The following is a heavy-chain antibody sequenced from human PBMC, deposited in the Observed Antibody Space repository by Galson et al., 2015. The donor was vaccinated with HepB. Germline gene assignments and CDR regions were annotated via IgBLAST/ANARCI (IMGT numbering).Heavy chain of an antibody. V-gene: IGHV3-30-3*01. CDR2: ISYDGSNK. CDR1: GFTFSSYA. Sequence: LRLSCAASGFTFSSYAMHWVRQAPGKGLEWVAVISYDGSNKYYADSVKGRFTISRDNSKNTLYLQMNSLRAEDTAVYYCARERWKQWELLTVFDYWGQGTLVTVSS. D-gene: IGHD1-26*01. CDR3: ARERWKQWELLTVFDY. J-gene: IGHJ4*02.